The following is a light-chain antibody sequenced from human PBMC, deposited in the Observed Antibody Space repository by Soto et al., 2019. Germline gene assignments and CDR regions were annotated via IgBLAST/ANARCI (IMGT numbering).Light chain of an antibody. V-gene: IGLV2-11*01. Sequence: QSVLTQPRSVSGSPGQSVTISCTGTSNDVGGYNYVSWYQQHPGKAPKLMISEVSRRPSGVPDRFSGSKSGNTASLTISGLQAEDEADYYCCSHAGTYTWVFGGGTQLTVL. CDR2: EVS. CDR1: SNDVGGYNY. CDR3: CSHAGTYTWV. J-gene: IGLJ7*01.